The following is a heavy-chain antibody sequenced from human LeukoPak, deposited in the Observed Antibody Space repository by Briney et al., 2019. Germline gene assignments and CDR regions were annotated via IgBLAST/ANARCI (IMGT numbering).Heavy chain of an antibody. CDR2: ISWNSGSI. CDR1: GFTFDDYA. J-gene: IGHJ4*02. V-gene: IGHV3-9*01. CDR3: AKDTDSSGYRNGEFDY. D-gene: IGHD3-22*01. Sequence: GGSLRLSCAASGFTFDDYAMHWVRHAPGKGLEWVSGISWNSGSIGYADSVKGRFTISRDNAKSSLYLQMNSLRAEDTALYYCAKDTDSSGYRNGEFDYWGQGTLVTVSS.